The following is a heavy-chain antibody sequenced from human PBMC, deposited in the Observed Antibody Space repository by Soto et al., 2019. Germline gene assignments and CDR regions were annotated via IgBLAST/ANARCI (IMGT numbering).Heavy chain of an antibody. CDR3: ARGYCSRTSCYIGGFYYYGMDV. D-gene: IGHD2-2*01. V-gene: IGHV3-21*01. CDR1: GFTLSSHT. Sequence: EVQLVESGGGLGKPGESLRLSCAASGFTLSSHTMNWVRQAPGKGLEWVSSISSDSSYKYYTDSVKGRFTVSRDNAKNSLYLQMDSLRAEDTAVYYCARGYCSRTSCYIGGFYYYGMDVWGQGPTVTVSS. CDR2: ISSDSSYK. J-gene: IGHJ6*02.